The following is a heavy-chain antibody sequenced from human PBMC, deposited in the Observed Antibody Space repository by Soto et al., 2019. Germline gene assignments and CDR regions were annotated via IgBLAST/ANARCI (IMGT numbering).Heavy chain of an antibody. Sequence: GGSLRLSCAASGFTFSNAWMSWVRQAPGKGLEWVGRIKSKTDGGTTDYAAPVKGRFTISRDDSKNTLYLQMNSLKTEDTAVYYCTKDSTTYYYDSSEHTSPERYFDYWGQGSLVTVSS. CDR1: GFTFSNAW. V-gene: IGHV3-15*01. D-gene: IGHD3-22*01. CDR3: TKDSTTYYYDSSEHTSPERYFDY. J-gene: IGHJ4*02. CDR2: IKSKTDGGTT.